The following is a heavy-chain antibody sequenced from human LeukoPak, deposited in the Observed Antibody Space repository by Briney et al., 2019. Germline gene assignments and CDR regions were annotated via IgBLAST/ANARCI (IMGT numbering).Heavy chain of an antibody. CDR3: ARARKQQLYFDAFDI. J-gene: IGHJ3*02. V-gene: IGHV4-39*01. CDR1: GGSISSGSYY. Sequence: SETLSLTCTVSGGSISSGSYYWGWIRQPPGKGLEWIGSIYYSGSTYYNPSLKSRVTISVDTSKNQFSLKLSSVTAADTAVYHCARARKQQLYFDAFDIWGQGTMVTVSS. D-gene: IGHD6-13*01. CDR2: IYYSGST.